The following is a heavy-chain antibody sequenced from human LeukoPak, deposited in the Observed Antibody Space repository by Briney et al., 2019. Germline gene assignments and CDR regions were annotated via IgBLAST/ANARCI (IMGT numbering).Heavy chain of an antibody. CDR2: ISAYNGNT. J-gene: IGHJ4*02. Sequence: ASVEVSCKASGYTFTSYGFNWVREAPGQGLEWMGWISAYNGNTNYAQKLQGRVTMTTDTSTSTAYMELRSLRSDDTAVYYGARDDALLATGSFDYWGQGTLVTVSS. D-gene: IGHD5-12*01. CDR3: ARDDALLATGSFDY. V-gene: IGHV1-18*01. CDR1: GYTFTSYG.